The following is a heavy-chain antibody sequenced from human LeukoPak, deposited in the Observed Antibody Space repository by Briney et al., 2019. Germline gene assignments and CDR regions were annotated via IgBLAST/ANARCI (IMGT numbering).Heavy chain of an antibody. V-gene: IGHV4-4*07. CDR1: GGSISSYY. CDR3: ARGGYYDSSGYPYGMDV. CDR2: IYTSGST. D-gene: IGHD3-22*01. Sequence: PSETLSLTCTVSGGSISSYYWSWIRQPAGNGLEWIGRIYTSGSTNYNPSLKSRVTMSVGTSKNQFSLKLSSVTAADTAVYYCARGGYYDSSGYPYGMDVWGQGTTVTVSS. J-gene: IGHJ6*02.